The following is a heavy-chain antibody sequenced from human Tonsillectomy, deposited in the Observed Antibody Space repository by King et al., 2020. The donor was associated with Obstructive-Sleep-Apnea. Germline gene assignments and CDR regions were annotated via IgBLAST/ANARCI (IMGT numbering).Heavy chain of an antibody. D-gene: IGHD3-9*01. CDR2: IIPMSGTA. CDR3: ARDLTGMDV. V-gene: IGHV1-69*01. J-gene: IGHJ6*02. CDR1: GVTVTTDT. Sequence: VQLVESGAEVKKPGSSVTVSCKASGVTVTTDTISWVRQAPGQGLEWMGGIIPMSGTAHYAQKCQGRVTITADASTNTVFMELNSLRSEDTAVYYCARDLTGMDVWGQGTSVAVSS.